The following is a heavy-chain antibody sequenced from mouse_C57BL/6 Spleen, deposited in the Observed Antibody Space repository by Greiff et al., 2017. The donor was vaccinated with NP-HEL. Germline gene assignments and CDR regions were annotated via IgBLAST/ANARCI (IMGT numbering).Heavy chain of an antibody. Sequence: EVMLVESGGGLVKPGGSLKLSCAASGFTFSDYGMHWVRQAPEKGLEWVAYISSGSSTIYYADTVKGRFTISRDNAKNTLFLQMTSLRSEDTAMYYCASDSSYDAMDYWGQGTSVTVSS. V-gene: IGHV5-17*01. CDR3: ASDSSYDAMDY. CDR1: GFTFSDYG. D-gene: IGHD1-1*01. J-gene: IGHJ4*01. CDR2: ISSGSSTI.